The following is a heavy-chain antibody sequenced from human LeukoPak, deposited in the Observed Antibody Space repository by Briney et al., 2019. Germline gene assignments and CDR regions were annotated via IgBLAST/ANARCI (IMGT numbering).Heavy chain of an antibody. D-gene: IGHD2-2*01. J-gene: IGHJ4*02. CDR1: GYTFTSYD. V-gene: IGHV1-69*13. CDR3: ARCSTVAYYFDY. CDR2: IIPIFGTA. Sequence: GASVKVSCKASGYTFTSYDINWVRQAPGQGLEWMGGIIPIFGTANYAQKFQGRVTITADESTSTAYMELSSLRSEDTAVYYCARCSTVAYYFDYWGQGTLVTVSS.